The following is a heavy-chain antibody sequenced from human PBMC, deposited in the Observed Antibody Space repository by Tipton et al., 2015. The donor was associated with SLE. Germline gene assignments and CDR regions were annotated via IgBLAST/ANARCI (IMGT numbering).Heavy chain of an antibody. CDR3: AREHFYESSGYYLGFYYFDY. CDR1: GYTFTDYY. J-gene: IGHJ4*02. CDR2: TSTFNGKT. Sequence: QLVQSGAEVKKPGASMKVSCKASGYTFTDYYIHWVRQAPGQGLEWMGWTSTFNGKTNYSQNFQGRVTMTTDTSTSTAYMELRSLRSDDTAVYYCAREHFYESSGYYLGFYYFDYWGQGTLVTVSS. V-gene: IGHV1-18*04. D-gene: IGHD3-22*01.